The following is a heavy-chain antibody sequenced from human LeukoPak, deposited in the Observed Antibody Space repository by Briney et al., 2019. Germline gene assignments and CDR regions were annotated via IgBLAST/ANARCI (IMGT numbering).Heavy chain of an antibody. V-gene: IGHV5-51*01. CDR1: GYSFTSHW. CDR2: IYPGDSDT. J-gene: IGHJ4*02. CDR3: SRHREYGTPYTGSAY. Sequence: GESLQISCKGSGYSFTSHWIGWVRQMPGKGLEWMGIIYPGDSDTRYSPSFQGQVTISADKSINTAYLQWSSLKASDTAMYYCSRHREYGTPYTGSAYWGQGTLVTVSS. D-gene: IGHD1-26*01.